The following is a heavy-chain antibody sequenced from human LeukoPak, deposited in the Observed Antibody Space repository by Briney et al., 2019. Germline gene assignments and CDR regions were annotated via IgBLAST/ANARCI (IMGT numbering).Heavy chain of an antibody. D-gene: IGHD6-19*01. CDR3: ARGDSGGSYYYYYYMDV. CDR1: GGSISSYY. J-gene: IGHJ6*03. Sequence: SETLSLTCTVSGGSISSYYWSWIRQPPGKGLEWIGYIYYSGSTNYNPSLKSRVTISVDTSKNQFSLKLSSVTAADTAVYYCARGDSGGSYYYYYYMDVWGKGTRVTVSS. CDR2: IYYSGST. V-gene: IGHV4-59*01.